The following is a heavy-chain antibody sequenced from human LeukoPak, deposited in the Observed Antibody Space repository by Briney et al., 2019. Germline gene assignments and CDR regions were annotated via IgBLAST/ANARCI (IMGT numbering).Heavy chain of an antibody. CDR2: ISAYNGNT. D-gene: IGHD3-22*01. CDR3: ARDSYYDSSGYYSSEYFQH. J-gene: IGHJ1*01. V-gene: IGHV1-18*01. Sequence: ASVKVSCKASGYTFTSYGISWVRQAPGQGLEWMGWISAYNGNTNYAQKLQGRVTMTTDTSTSTAYMELSRLRSDDTAVYYCARDSYYDSSGYYSSEYFQHWGQGTLVTVPS. CDR1: GYTFTSYG.